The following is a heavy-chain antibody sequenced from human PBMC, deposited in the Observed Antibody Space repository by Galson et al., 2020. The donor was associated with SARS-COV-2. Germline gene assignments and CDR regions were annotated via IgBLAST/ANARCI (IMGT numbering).Heavy chain of an antibody. Sequence: SGPTLVKPTQTLTLTCTFSGFSLSTSGMCVSWIRQPPGKALEWLARIDWDDDKFYSTSLKTRLTISKDTSKNQVVLTMTNMDPVDTATYYCARVSGSSWGYYFDYWGQGTLVTVSS. V-gene: IGHV2-70*17. CDR3: ARVSGSSWGYYFDY. D-gene: IGHD6-13*01. CDR1: GFSLSTSGMC. J-gene: IGHJ4*02. CDR2: IDWDDDK.